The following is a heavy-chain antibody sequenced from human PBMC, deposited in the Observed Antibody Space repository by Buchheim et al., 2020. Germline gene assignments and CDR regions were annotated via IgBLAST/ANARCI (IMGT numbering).Heavy chain of an antibody. CDR2: ISYDGSNK. J-gene: IGHJ4*02. D-gene: IGHD5-24*01. V-gene: IGHV3-30*03. Sequence: QVQLVESGGGVVQPGRSLRLSCAASGFTFSSYGMHWVRQAPGKGLEWVAVISYDGSNKYYADSVKGRFTISRDNSKNTLYLQMNSLRAEDTAVYYCARGRDGYNYGSADYWGQGTL. CDR1: GFTFSSYG. CDR3: ARGRDGYNYGSADY.